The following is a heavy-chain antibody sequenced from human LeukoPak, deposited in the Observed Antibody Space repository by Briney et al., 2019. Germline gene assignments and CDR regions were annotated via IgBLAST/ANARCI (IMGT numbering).Heavy chain of an antibody. J-gene: IGHJ4*02. V-gene: IGHV4-59*11. Sequence: SETLSLTCTVSGGSISSHYWSWIRQPPGKGLEWIGYIYYSGSTNYNPSLKSRVTISVDTSKNQFSLKLSSVTAADTAVYYCARHGPRFESGGFDYWGQGTLVTVSS. CDR3: ARHGPRFESGGFDY. CDR1: GGSISSHY. CDR2: IYYSGST. D-gene: IGHD2-15*01.